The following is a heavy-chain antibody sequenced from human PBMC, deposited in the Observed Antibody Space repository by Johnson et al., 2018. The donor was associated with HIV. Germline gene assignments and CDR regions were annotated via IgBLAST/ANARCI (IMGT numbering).Heavy chain of an antibody. Sequence: VQLVESGGGLVKPGGSLRLSCAASGFIFSDYYMSWIRQAPGKGLEWVSGINWNGAITGYAGSVKGRFIISRDNAKNSLYLQMNSLRAEDTAVYYCARDQSSRQAFDIWGQGTMVTVSS. CDR2: INWNGAIT. CDR3: ARDQSSRQAFDI. V-gene: IGHV3-11*04. J-gene: IGHJ3*02. CDR1: GFIFSDYY. D-gene: IGHD6-6*01.